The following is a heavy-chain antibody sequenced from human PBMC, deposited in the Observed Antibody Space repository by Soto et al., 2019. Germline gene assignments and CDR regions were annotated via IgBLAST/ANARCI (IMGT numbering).Heavy chain of an antibody. D-gene: IGHD3-16*01. CDR1: GDSISSGDNY. J-gene: IGHJ4*02. Sequence: QLQESGPGLVKPSQTLSLTFTVSGDSISSGDNYWSWIRQPPGKGLEWIGYIYYSGRSYYKPSLKSRVTTSVDTAKNQFSPTLTSVPAADTAVYYCARGGGFDSCGRGTLVTVSS. CDR2: IYYSGRS. V-gene: IGHV4-30-4*01. CDR3: ARGGGFDS.